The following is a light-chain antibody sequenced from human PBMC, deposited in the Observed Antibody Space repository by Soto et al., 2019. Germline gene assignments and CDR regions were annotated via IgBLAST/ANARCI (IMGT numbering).Light chain of an antibody. J-gene: IGKJ5*01. CDR3: QQSASSPIT. V-gene: IGKV3-11*01. Sequence: IVFKLSPATLSLPPREGATLSCRASQSVKTFLVWYQQRPVQAPRLLIYDASNRATGIPDRFSGSGSGTDFTLTISSLEPEDFAVYYCQQSASSPITFGEATRLEIK. CDR2: DAS. CDR1: QSVKTF.